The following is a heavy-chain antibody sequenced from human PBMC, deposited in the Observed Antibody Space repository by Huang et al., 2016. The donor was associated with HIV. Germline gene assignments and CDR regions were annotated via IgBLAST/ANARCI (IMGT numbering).Heavy chain of an antibody. CDR2: IYSGGNT. CDR3: YLDG. CDR1: GFTVSRNF. V-gene: IGHV3-53*02. J-gene: IGHJ6*03. Sequence: EVRLVETGGVLIHPGESLRLACAASGFTVSRNFMNWVRQDPGKGLEWVSVIYSGGNTYYAGSVGGRFTISRDNSKNTVYLQMNKVRAEDTAVYYYYLDGWGTGTTVTVSS.